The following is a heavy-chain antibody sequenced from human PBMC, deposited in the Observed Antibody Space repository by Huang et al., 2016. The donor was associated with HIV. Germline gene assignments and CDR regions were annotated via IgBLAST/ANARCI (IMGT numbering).Heavy chain of an antibody. CDR3: AKDREDSAYQLDY. CDR2: ISYDGSYQ. V-gene: IGHV3-30*18. J-gene: IGHJ4*02. Sequence: QVQLVESGGGVVQPGRSLRLSCAASGFMFSNDGVHWVRQAAGKGVEWVAAISYDGSYQYYSDSVKGRFTISRDDSQNTLYLQMSSLRAEDTAVYFCAKDREDSAYQLDYWGQGTRVTVSS. D-gene: IGHD5-12*01. CDR1: GFMFSNDG.